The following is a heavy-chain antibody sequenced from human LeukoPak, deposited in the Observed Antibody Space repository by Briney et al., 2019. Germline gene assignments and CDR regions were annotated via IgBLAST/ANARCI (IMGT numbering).Heavy chain of an antibody. Sequence: PSETLSLTCTVSGGSISSSSYYWGWIRQPPGKGLEWIGSIYYSGSTYYNPSLKSRVTISVDTSKNQFSLKLSSVTAADTAVYYCASLNLRSFDAFDIWGQGTMVTVSS. CDR3: ASLNLRSFDAFDI. D-gene: IGHD3-3*01. J-gene: IGHJ3*02. V-gene: IGHV4-39*01. CDR2: IYYSGST. CDR1: GGSISSSSYY.